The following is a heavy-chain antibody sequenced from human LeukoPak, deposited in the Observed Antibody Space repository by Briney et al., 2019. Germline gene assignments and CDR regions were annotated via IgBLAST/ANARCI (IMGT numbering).Heavy chain of an antibody. J-gene: IGHJ4*02. CDR2: IHYTGST. Sequence: SETLSLTCTVSGDSISSSSYYWVWLRQPPGKGLEWIATIHYTGSTYYNPSLKSRVTISVDTSKTQFSLKLSSVTAADTAMYYCARYWGPYDSGAYFDYWGQRTLVTVSS. V-gene: IGHV4-39*01. CDR3: ARYWGPYDSGAYFDY. CDR1: GDSISSSSYY. D-gene: IGHD3-22*01.